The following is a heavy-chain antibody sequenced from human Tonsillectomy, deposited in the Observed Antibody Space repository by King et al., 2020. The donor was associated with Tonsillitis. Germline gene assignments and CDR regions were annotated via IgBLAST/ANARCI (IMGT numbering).Heavy chain of an antibody. V-gene: IGHV3-23*04. Sequence: VQLVESGGGLVQPGGSLRLSCAASGFTFSSYAMSWVRQAPGKGLEWVSAISGSGGSTYYADSVKGRFTISRDNSKNTLYLQMNSLRAEDTAVYYCAKLYYDFWSGYQYWYFDLWGCGTLVTVSS. CDR3: AKLYYDFWSGYQYWYFDL. CDR2: ISGSGGST. J-gene: IGHJ2*01. D-gene: IGHD3-3*01. CDR1: GFTFSSYA.